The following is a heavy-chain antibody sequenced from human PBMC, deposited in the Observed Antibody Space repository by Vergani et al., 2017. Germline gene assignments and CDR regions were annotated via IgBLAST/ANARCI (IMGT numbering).Heavy chain of an antibody. J-gene: IGHJ6*02. Sequence: QVQLVQSGAEVKKSGASVKVSCKTSGYTFSAYYMHWVRQAPGQGLEWMGWINTNTGNPTYAQGFTGRFVFSLDTSVSTAYLQISSLKAEDTAVYYCAREGAAAGKVYYYGMDVWGQXP. D-gene: IGHD6-13*01. CDR1: GYTFSAYY. CDR2: INTNTGNP. V-gene: IGHV7-4-1*02. CDR3: AREGAAAGKVYYYGMDV.